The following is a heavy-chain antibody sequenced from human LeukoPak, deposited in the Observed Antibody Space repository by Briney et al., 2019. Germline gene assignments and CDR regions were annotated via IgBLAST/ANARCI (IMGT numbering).Heavy chain of an antibody. Sequence: SETLSLTCTVSGGSISSSSYYWGWIRQPPGKGLEWIGSIYYSGSTYYNPSLKSRVTISVDTSKNQFSLKLSSVTAADTAVYYCARQLGHCSSTSCYADKVDYWGQGTLVTVSS. J-gene: IGHJ4*02. CDR2: IYYSGST. CDR1: GGSISSSSYY. V-gene: IGHV4-39*01. D-gene: IGHD2-2*01. CDR3: ARQLGHCSSTSCYADKVDY.